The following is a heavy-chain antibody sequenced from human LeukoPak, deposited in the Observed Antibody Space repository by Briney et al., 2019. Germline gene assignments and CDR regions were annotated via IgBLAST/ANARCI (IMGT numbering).Heavy chain of an antibody. J-gene: IGHJ6*02. CDR1: GGSFTDYY. Sequence: PSETLSLTCAVYGGSFTDYYWSWIRHLPGKGLEWIGEIHHRAGANYNPSLWGRVTISADTSKNQFSLHLTSVTAADTATFYCARGPVRDDGLTGISYYFGLEVWGHGTTVTVFS. D-gene: IGHD2-21*02. CDR3: ARGPVRDDGLTGISYYFGLEV. V-gene: IGHV4-34*01. CDR2: IHHRAGA.